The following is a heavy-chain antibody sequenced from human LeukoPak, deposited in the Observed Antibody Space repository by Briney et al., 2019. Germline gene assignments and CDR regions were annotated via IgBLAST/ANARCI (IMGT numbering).Heavy chain of an antibody. V-gene: IGHV4-59*01. CDR1: GGSISSYY. J-gene: IGHJ4*02. D-gene: IGHD4-23*01. Sequence: SETLSLTCTVSGGSISSYYWSWIRQPPGKGLEWIGYIYYSGSTNYNPSLKSRVTISVDTSKNQFSLKLSSVTAADTAVYYCARVVDNNSSNQIDYWGQGTLVTASS. CDR3: ARVVDNNSSNQIDY. CDR2: IYYSGST.